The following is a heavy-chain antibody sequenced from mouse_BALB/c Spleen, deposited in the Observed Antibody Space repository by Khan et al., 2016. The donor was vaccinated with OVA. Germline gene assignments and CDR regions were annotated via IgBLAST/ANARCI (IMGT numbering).Heavy chain of an antibody. D-gene: IGHD1-1*01. V-gene: IGHV1-76*01. J-gene: IGHJ4*01. CDR3: SVDNGLHYYGMDY. CDR2: IYPGTGST. Sequence: QVQLKQSGAELVRPGASVKLSCKTSGYIFTSYRIHWVKQRSGQGLEWIARIYPGTGSTYYNEKFKGKATLTADNSSRTAYMQLSSLKSEDSAGYFCSVDNGLHYYGMDYWGQGTSVTVSS. CDR1: GYIFTSYR.